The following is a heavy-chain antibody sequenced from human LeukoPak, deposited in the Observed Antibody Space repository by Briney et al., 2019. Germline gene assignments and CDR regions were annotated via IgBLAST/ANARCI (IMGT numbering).Heavy chain of an antibody. V-gene: IGHV1-46*01. J-gene: IGHJ5*02. Sequence: EASVKVSCKASGYTFTSYYMHWVRQAPGQGLEWMGIINPSGGSTSYAQKFQGRVTMTRDMSTSTVYMELSSLRSEDTAVYYCARGRWVNTVTDWFDPWGQGSLVTVSS. D-gene: IGHD4-17*01. CDR2: INPSGGST. CDR1: GYTFTSYY. CDR3: ARGRWVNTVTDWFDP.